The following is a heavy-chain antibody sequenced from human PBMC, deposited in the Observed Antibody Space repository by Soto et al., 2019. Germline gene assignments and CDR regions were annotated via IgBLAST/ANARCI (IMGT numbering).Heavy chain of an antibody. Sequence: QVQLQESGPGLVKPSQTLSLTCTVSGGSISSGDYYWSWIRQPPGKGLEWIGYIYYSGRTYYNPSLKCRVTISVDTSKKQFYLKLSSVTAADTAVYYCARGLGTSYYFDYLGQGTLVTASS. CDR2: IYYSGRT. CDR3: ARGLGTSYYFDY. D-gene: IGHD6-19*01. V-gene: IGHV4-30-4*01. J-gene: IGHJ4*02. CDR1: GGSISSGDYY.